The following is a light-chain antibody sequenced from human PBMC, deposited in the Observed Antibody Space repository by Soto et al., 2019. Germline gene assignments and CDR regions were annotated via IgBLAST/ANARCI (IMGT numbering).Light chain of an antibody. CDR2: GAS. Sequence: EIVMTQSPATLSVSPGERATLSCRASQSVSSNLAWYQQKPGQAPRLLIYGASTRATGIPARFSGSGSGTEFTLTISSLQSEDCALYYCQQYNNWPRTFGKGTKVEIK. CDR1: QSVSSN. V-gene: IGKV3-15*01. CDR3: QQYNNWPRT. J-gene: IGKJ1*01.